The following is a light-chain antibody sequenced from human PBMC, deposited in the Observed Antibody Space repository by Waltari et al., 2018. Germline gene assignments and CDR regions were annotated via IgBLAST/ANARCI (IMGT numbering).Light chain of an antibody. CDR1: SSDVGGYNY. CDR3: CSYAGTYTFEV. CDR2: DVS. V-gene: IGLV2-11*01. Sequence: QSALTQPRSVSGSPGQSVTISCTGTSSDVGGYNYVSWYQQHPGKAPKLMIYDVSKRPSGFPDRFSGPKSRNTAPLTISGLQAEDEADYYCCSYAGTYTFEVFGGGTKLTVL. J-gene: IGLJ2*01.